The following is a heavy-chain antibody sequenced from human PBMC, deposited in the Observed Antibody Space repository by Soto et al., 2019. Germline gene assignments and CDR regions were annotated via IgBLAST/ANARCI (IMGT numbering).Heavy chain of an antibody. V-gene: IGHV1-69*13. CDR1: GGTFSSYA. CDR2: IIPIFGTA. CDR3: ARGVVIYLNWFDP. D-gene: IGHD3-3*01. J-gene: IGHJ5*02. Sequence: SVKVSCKASGGTFSSYAISWVRQAPGQGLEWMGGIIPIFGTANYAQKFQGRVTITADGSTSTAYMELSSLRSEDTAVYYCARGVVIYLNWFDPWGQGTLVTVSS.